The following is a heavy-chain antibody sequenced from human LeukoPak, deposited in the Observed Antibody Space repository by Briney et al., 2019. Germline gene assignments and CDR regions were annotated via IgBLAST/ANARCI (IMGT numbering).Heavy chain of an antibody. CDR2: ISYDGSNT. CDR1: GFTFSTYT. Sequence: PGGSLRLSCAASGFTFSTYTMHWVRQAPCKGLEWVALISYDGSNTYYADSVKGRFTISRDNSKNTLYLQMNSLRAEDTAVYYCAKSFADTAMAETYQYYYYYYYMDVWGKGTTVTVSS. V-gene: IGHV3-30-3*02. CDR3: AKSFADTAMAETYQYYYYYYYMDV. J-gene: IGHJ6*03. D-gene: IGHD5-18*01.